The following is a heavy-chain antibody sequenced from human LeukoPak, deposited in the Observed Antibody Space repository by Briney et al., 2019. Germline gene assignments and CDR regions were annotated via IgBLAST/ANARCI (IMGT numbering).Heavy chain of an antibody. J-gene: IGHJ3*02. V-gene: IGHV5-51*01. CDR2: IYPGDSDT. Sequence: GESLKISCKGSGYSFTSYWIGWVRQMPGKGLEWMGIIYPGDSDTRYSPSFQGQVTISAGKSISTAYLQWSSLKASDTAMYYCARHGYDSSGYPTYDAFDIWGQGTMVTVSS. CDR1: GYSFTSYW. CDR3: ARHGYDSSGYPTYDAFDI. D-gene: IGHD3-22*01.